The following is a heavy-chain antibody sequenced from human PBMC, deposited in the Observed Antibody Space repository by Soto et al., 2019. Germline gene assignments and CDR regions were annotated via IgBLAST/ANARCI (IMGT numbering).Heavy chain of an antibody. CDR1: EFTFSSYG. CDR2: IWYDGSKK. Sequence: GGSLRLSCAASEFTFSSYGMHWVRQAPGKGLEWVAVIWYDGSKKYYADSVKGRFTISRDNSKNTLYLQMNSLRAEDTAVYYCAKGATVVTGYGMAVWGQGTTVTVSS. D-gene: IGHD4-4*01. CDR3: AKGATVVTGYGMAV. J-gene: IGHJ6*02. V-gene: IGHV3-30*02.